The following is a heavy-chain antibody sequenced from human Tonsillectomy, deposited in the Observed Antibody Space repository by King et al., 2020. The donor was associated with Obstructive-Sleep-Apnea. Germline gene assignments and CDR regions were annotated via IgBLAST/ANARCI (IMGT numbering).Heavy chain of an antibody. CDR2: IDPSDSYT. CDR1: GYSFTNYW. V-gene: IGHV5-10-1*01. J-gene: IGHJ4*02. Sequence: VQLVESGAEVKKPGESLRISCKGSGYSFTNYWITWVRQMPGKGLEWMGRIDPSDSYTNYSPSFQGHVTISADKSISTAYLQWSSLKASDTAMYYCARLRYDSNGYYYGDYRGQGTLVTVSS. D-gene: IGHD3-22*01. CDR3: ARLRYDSNGYYYGDY.